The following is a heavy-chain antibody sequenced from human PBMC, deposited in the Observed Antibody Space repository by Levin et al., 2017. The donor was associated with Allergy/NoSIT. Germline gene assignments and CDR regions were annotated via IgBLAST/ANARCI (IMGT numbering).Heavy chain of an antibody. CDR1: GGSISSSSYY. D-gene: IGHD2-2*01. Sequence: PSETLSLTCTVSGGSISSSSYYWGWIRQPPGKGLEWIGSIYYSGSTYYNPSLKSRVTISVDTSKNQFSLKLSSVTAADTAVYYCARQFIVVVPAAMDWFDPWGQGTLVTVSS. CDR2: IYYSGST. CDR3: ARQFIVVVPAAMDWFDP. V-gene: IGHV4-39*01. J-gene: IGHJ5*02.